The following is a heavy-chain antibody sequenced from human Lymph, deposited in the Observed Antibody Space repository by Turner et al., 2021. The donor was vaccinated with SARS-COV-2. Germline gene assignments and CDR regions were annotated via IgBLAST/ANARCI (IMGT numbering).Heavy chain of an antibody. D-gene: IGHD4-17*01. V-gene: IGHV1-2*02. CDR1: VYTFTAYY. CDR2: MNPNSGGT. J-gene: IGHJ6*02. CDR3: AREGVTVSGYYYGMDV. Sequence: QVQLVQSGAEVKKPGASVKVSCKASVYTFTAYYMHWVRQAPGQGLEWMGWMNPNSGGTNYAQKFQGRVTMTRDTSISTAYMELSRLTSDDTAVYYCAREGVTVSGYYYGMDVWGQGTTVTVSS.